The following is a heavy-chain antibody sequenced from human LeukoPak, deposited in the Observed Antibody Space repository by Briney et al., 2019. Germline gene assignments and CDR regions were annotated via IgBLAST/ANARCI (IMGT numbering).Heavy chain of an antibody. J-gene: IGHJ4*02. V-gene: IGHV1-3*02. CDR2: SNAGNGNT. D-gene: IGHD5-12*01. Sequence: GASVKVSCKASGYTFTSYAMHWVRQAPGQRLEWMGWSNAGNGNTKYSQEFQGRVTITRDTSASTAYMELSSLRSEDMAVYYCARDGPRSGYDLGHFDNLGQGTLVTASS. CDR3: ARDGPRSGYDLGHFDN. CDR1: GYTFTSYA.